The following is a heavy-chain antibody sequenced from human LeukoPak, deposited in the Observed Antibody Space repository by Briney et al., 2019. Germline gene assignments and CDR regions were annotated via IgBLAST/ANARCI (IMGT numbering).Heavy chain of an antibody. CDR2: IRYDGTKQ. Sequence: GGSLRLSCEVSGFTFSKYGMHWVRQAPGKGLEWVSTIRYDGTKQYYADSVRGRFTISRDNSGDTLFLQMNSLGAEDTALYYCVRDTITYDIFTGPPDYWGQGTLVIVSS. V-gene: IGHV3-30*02. CDR3: VRDTITYDIFTGPPDY. J-gene: IGHJ4*02. D-gene: IGHD3-9*01. CDR1: GFTFSKYG.